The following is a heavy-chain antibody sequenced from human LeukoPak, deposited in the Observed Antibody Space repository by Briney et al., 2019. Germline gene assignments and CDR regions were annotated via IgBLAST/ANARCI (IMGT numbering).Heavy chain of an antibody. V-gene: IGHV5-10-1*01. Sequence: GESLRISCKDSGNSFTNYWTSWARQMPGKGLEWMGRIDPSDSYTNYSPSFQGHVTISVDKSISTAYLQWSSLKASDTAMYYCARRYDSGSTIDQWGQGTLVTVSS. CDR1: GNSFTNYW. J-gene: IGHJ4*02. D-gene: IGHD3-10*01. CDR2: IDPSDSYT. CDR3: ARRYDSGSTIDQ.